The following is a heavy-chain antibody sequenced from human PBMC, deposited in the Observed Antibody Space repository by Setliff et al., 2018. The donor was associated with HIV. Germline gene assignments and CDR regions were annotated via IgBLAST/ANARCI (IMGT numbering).Heavy chain of an antibody. Sequence: SETLSLTCTVSGGSISSGGYYWSWIRQHPGKGLEWIGYIYYSGSTYYNPSLKSRVTISVDASNNQFSLKLSSVTATDTAVYYCARSPAAEGFWGQGTLVTVSS. CDR1: GGSISSGGYY. D-gene: IGHD6-13*01. J-gene: IGHJ4*02. V-gene: IGHV4-31*03. CDR3: ARSPAAEGF. CDR2: IYYSGST.